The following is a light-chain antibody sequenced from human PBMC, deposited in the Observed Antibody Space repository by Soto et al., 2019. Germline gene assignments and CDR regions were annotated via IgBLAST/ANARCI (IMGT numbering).Light chain of an antibody. J-gene: IGKJ1*01. V-gene: IGKV3-20*01. CDR2: GAS. CDR1: QSVSNNY. CDR3: QQYGSSGT. Sequence: EIVLTQSPGTLSLSPGERATLSCRASQSVSNNYLAWYQQQPGQAPRLLNYGASNRATGIPDRFSGSGSGTDFPLTISRLEPEDFAVYYCQQYGSSGTFGQGTKVDIK.